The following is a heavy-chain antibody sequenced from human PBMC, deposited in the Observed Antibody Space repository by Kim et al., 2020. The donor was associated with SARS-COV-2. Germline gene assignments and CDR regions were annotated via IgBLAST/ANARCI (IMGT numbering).Heavy chain of an antibody. CDR3: ARGHQLERLYYYYYYMDV. J-gene: IGHJ6*03. Sequence: GGSLRLSCAVSGFTFSSYEMNWVRQAPGKGLEWVSYISSSGSTIYYADSVKGRFTISRDNAKNSLYLQMNSLRAEDTAVYYCARGHQLERLYYYYYYMDVWGKGTTVTVSS. V-gene: IGHV3-48*03. CDR2: ISSSGSTI. CDR1: GFTFSSYE. D-gene: IGHD1-1*01.